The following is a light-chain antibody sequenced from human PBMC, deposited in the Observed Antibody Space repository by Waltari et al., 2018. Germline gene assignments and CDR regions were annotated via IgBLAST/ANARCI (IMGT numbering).Light chain of an antibody. CDR3: QQYNNWPYT. Sequence: EIVMTQSPATLSVSPGERAHPSCRASQSVSSNLAWYQQKPGQAPRLLIYGATTRATGIPARFSGSGSGTEFTLTISSLQSEDFAVYYCQQYNNWPYTFGQGTKLEIK. CDR1: QSVSSN. J-gene: IGKJ2*01. CDR2: GAT. V-gene: IGKV3-15*01.